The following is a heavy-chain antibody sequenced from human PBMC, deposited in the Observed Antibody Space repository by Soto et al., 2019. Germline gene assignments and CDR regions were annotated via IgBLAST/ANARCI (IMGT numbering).Heavy chain of an antibody. Sequence: QVHLVESGGGVVQPGRSLRLSCAASGFTFSTTGMHWVRQAPGKGLEWVAMISHDGGVKHYTDSVKGRFTISRDTSNNTVYLHMNSLRPEDTAMYHCAKDLYGAGWYNYFDPWGQGTLVTVSS. CDR1: GFTFSTTG. CDR3: AKDLYGAGWYNYFDP. V-gene: IGHV3-30*18. D-gene: IGHD6-19*01. CDR2: ISHDGGVK. J-gene: IGHJ5*02.